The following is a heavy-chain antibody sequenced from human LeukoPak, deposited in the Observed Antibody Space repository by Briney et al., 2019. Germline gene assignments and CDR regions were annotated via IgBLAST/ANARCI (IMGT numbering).Heavy chain of an antibody. CDR1: GYTFTNYW. CDR2: IYPGDSDT. D-gene: IGHD1-26*01. CDR3: VRFSLRGSYYFDL. Sequence: GESLKISCKASGYTFTNYWIGWVRQMPGKGLEWMGIIYPGDSDTKYNPSFQGQVTISAVRSISTAFLQWSTLKASDTAMYYCVRFSLRGSYYFDLWGQGTLVTVSS. V-gene: IGHV5-51*01. J-gene: IGHJ4*02.